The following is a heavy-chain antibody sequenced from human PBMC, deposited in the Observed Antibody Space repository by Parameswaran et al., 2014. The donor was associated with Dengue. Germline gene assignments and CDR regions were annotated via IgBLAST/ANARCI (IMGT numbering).Heavy chain of an antibody. D-gene: IGHD2-2*01. Sequence: RWIRQPPGKGLEWIGYIYYSGSTYYNPSLKSRVTISVDTSKNQFSLKLSSVTAADTAVYYCARGGGYCSSTSCSFDYWGQGTLVTVSS. CDR3: ARGGGYCSSTSCSFDY. V-gene: IGHV4-31*02. J-gene: IGHJ4*02. CDR2: IYYSGST.